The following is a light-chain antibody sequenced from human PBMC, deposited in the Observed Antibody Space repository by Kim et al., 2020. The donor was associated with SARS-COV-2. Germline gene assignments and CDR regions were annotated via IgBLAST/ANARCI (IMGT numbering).Light chain of an antibody. CDR3: MQALQTTPT. Sequence: IVMTQSPLTLPVTPGEPASISCISSQSLLHTSGHNYVDWYLQKPGQSPQLLIYLGSNRASGVPDRFSGSGSGTYFTLKISRVETKDIRVYYCMQALQTTPTFGEGTKLEI. J-gene: IGKJ2*01. V-gene: IGKV2-28*01. CDR2: LGS. CDR1: QSLLHTSGHNY.